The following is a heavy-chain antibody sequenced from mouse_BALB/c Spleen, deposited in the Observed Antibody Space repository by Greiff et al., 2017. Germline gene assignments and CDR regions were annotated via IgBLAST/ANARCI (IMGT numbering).Heavy chain of an antibody. J-gene: IGHJ4*01. CDR3: ASYGNYNAIDY. D-gene: IGHD2-1*01. CDR1: GYTFTSYW. V-gene: IGHV1-74*01. Sequence: VQLQQPGAELVRPGASVKLSCKASGYTFTSYWMNWVKQRPEQGLEWIGRIDPYDSATHYNQKFKDKAILTVDKSSSTAYMQLSSLTSEDSAVYYCASYGNYNAIDYCAQPPSVTVSS. CDR2: IDPYDSAT.